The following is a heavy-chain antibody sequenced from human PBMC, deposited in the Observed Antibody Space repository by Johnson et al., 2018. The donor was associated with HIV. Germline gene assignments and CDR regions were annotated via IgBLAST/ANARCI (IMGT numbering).Heavy chain of an antibody. CDR1: GFTFSSYA. D-gene: IGHD6-19*01. CDR2: ISGSGGST. J-gene: IGHJ3*02. CDR3: HGSGWSTDRYDGSDI. V-gene: IGHV3-23*01. Sequence: VQLMESGGGLVQPGGSLRLSCAASGFTFSSYAMSWVRQAPGKGLEWVSAISGSGGSTYYADSVKGRFTISRDNAKSSLYLQMNSLRVEDTAEYYCHGSGWSTDRYDGSDIWGQGTMVTVSS.